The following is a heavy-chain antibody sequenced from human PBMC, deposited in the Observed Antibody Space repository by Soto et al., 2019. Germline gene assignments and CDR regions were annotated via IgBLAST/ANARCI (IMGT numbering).Heavy chain of an antibody. CDR2: ISYDGSNK. Sequence: GSLRLSCAASGFTFSSYGMHWVRQAPGKGLEWVAVISYDGSNKYYADSVKGRFTISRDNSKNTLYLQMNSLRAEDTAVYYCAKDYSSSLDYWGQGTLVTVSS. CDR1: GFTFSSYG. J-gene: IGHJ4*02. CDR3: AKDYSSSLDY. D-gene: IGHD6-6*01. V-gene: IGHV3-30*18.